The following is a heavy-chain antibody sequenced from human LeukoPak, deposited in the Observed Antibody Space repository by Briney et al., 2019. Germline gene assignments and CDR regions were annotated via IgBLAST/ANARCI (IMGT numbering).Heavy chain of an antibody. D-gene: IGHD3-22*01. J-gene: IGHJ4*02. V-gene: IGHV4-31*03. CDR1: GGSISSGGYY. CDR2: IYYSGST. Sequence: PSETLSLTCPVSGGSISSGGYYWSWIRQHPGKGLEWIGYIYYSGSTSYNPSLKSRVTISVDTSQNQFSLKLSSVTAADTAVYYCARSHLDSSGYYYFDYWGQGTLVTVSS. CDR3: ARSHLDSSGYYYFDY.